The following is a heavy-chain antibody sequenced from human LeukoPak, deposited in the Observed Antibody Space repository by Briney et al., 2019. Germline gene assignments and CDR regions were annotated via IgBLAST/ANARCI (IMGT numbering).Heavy chain of an antibody. CDR2: ISAYNGNT. CDR1: GYTFTSYY. V-gene: IGHV1-18*04. J-gene: IGHJ4*02. Sequence: ASVKVSCKASGYTFTSYYMHWVRQAPGQGLEWMGWISAYNGNTNYAQKLQGRVTMTTDTSTSTAYMELRSLRSDDTAVYYCARGATLLWFGEPPDYWGQGTLVTVSS. D-gene: IGHD3-10*01. CDR3: ARGATLLWFGEPPDY.